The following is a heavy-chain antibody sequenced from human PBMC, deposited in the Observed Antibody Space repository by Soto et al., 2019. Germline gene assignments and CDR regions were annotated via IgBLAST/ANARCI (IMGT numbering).Heavy chain of an antibody. CDR2: ILDTGTTV. CDR3: VKNSGCINT. V-gene: IGHV3-23*01. Sequence: EFQVLESGGGWVQPGGSLRLSCAASGFSFSSTDMSWVRQAPGKGLEWVSTILDTGTTVFYADSVKGRFTVSRDNSHNTLSVQMNNLRADDTAVYYCVKNSGCINTWGQGTLVSVSS. J-gene: IGHJ5*02. CDR1: GFSFSSTD. D-gene: IGHD3-10*01.